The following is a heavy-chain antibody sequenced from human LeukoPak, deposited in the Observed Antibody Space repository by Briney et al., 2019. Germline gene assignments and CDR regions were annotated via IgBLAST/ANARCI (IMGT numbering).Heavy chain of an antibody. D-gene: IGHD4-17*01. V-gene: IGHV3-30*18. CDR2: ILYDGSNK. Sequence: GGSLRLSCAASGFTFSSYGMHWVRQAPGKGLEWVAVILYDGSNKYYADSVKGRFTISRDNSKNTLYLQMNSLRAEDTAVYYCAKGGRTTVTTSFDYWGQGTLVTVSS. CDR3: AKGGRTTVTTSFDY. CDR1: GFTFSSYG. J-gene: IGHJ4*02.